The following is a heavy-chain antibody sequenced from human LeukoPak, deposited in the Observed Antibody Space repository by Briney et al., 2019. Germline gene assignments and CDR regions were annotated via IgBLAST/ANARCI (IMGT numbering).Heavy chain of an antibody. CDR1: VYTFSAYP. D-gene: IGHD4-17*01. Sequence: ASVKVSCKASVYTFSAYPITWVRPAPGQGLELMGWVSGYNDNTHYVQKLQGRVTMTTDTSTSTAYMELRSLRSDDKAVYYCARGVTTVTSVAGVWNYYFDYWGQGTLVTVSS. CDR3: ARGVTTVTSVAGVWNYYFDY. CDR2: VSGYNDNT. J-gene: IGHJ4*02. V-gene: IGHV1-18*04.